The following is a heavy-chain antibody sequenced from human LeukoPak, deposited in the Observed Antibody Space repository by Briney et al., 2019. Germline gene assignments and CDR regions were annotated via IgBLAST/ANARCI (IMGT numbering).Heavy chain of an antibody. CDR2: ISSSSSTV. J-gene: IGHJ3*02. V-gene: IGHV3-48*01. CDR1: GFTFSRYS. Sequence: PGGSLRLSCAASGFTFSRYSMDWVRQAPGKGLEWVSYISSSSSTVYYADSVKGRFTISRDNAKNSLYLQMNSLRAEDTAVYYCAREKDAFDIWAKGQWSPSLQ. CDR3: AREKDAFDI.